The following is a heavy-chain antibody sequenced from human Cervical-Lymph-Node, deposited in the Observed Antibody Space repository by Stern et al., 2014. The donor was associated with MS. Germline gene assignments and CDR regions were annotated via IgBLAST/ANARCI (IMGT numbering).Heavy chain of an antibody. CDR1: GYTFTSYD. CDR3: ASCGGSCSYYYYGMDV. CDR2: RNPNSGET. V-gene: IGHV1-8*01. J-gene: IGHJ6*02. Sequence: HVQLVESGAEVKKPGASVKVSCKASGYTFTSYDMNWGRQATGQGLEWMGWRNPNSGETGYAQKFQGRVTMTRNTSISTAYMELSSLGSEDTAVYFCASCGGSCSYYYYGMDVWGQGTTVTVSS. D-gene: IGHD2-15*01.